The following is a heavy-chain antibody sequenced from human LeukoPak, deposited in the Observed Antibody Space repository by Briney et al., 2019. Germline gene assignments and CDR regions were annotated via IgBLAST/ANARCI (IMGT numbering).Heavy chain of an antibody. CDR2: IIPIFGTA. CDR1: GGTFSSYA. V-gene: IGHV1-69*05. CDR3: ARGALDSSGYLFDY. J-gene: IGHJ4*02. Sequence: GASVKVSCKASGGTFSSYAISWVRQAPGQGLEWMGRIIPIFGTANYAQKFQGRVTITTDESTSTAYMELSSLRSEDTAVYYCARGALDSSGYLFDYWGQGTLVTVSS. D-gene: IGHD3-22*01.